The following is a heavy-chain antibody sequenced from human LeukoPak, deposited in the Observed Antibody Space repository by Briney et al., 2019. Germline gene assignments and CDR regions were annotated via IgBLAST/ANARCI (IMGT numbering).Heavy chain of an antibody. CDR1: GFTFSSYA. D-gene: IGHD3-10*01. Sequence: PGRSLRLSCAASGFTFSSYAMHWVRQAPGKGLEWVAVISYDGSNKYYADSVKGRFTISRDNSKNTLYLQMNSLRAEDTAVYYCARDSLTMVREPYGRDVWGQGTTVTVSS. J-gene: IGHJ6*02. V-gene: IGHV3-30-3*01. CDR2: ISYDGSNK. CDR3: ARDSLTMVREPYGRDV.